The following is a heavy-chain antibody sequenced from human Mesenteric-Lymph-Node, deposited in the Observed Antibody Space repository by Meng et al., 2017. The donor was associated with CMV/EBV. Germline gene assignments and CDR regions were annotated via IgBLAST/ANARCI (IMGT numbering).Heavy chain of an antibody. CDR1: GFTFSSYA. CDR3: ALYYGSRGYFD. V-gene: IGHV3-23*01. J-gene: IGHJ4*02. Sequence: GESLKISCAASGFTFSSYAMSWVRQAPGKGLEWVSAISGSGGSTYHADSVKGRFTISRDNSKNTLYLQMNSLRAEDTAVYYCALYYGSRGYFDWGQGTLVTVSS. D-gene: IGHD3-22*01. CDR2: ISGSGGST.